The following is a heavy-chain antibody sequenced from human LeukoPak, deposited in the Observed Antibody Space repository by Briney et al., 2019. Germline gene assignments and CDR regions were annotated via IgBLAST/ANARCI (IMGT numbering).Heavy chain of an antibody. V-gene: IGHV1-8*01. CDR2: MNPNSGNT. CDR3: ARGPRGYYDSSGLRGYFDY. D-gene: IGHD3-22*01. Sequence: GASVKVSCKASGYTFTSYDINWVRQATGQGPEWMGWMNPNSGNTGYAQKFQGRVTMTRNTSISTAYMELSSLRSEDTAVYYCARGPRGYYDSSGLRGYFDYWGQGTLVTVSS. J-gene: IGHJ4*02. CDR1: GYTFTSYD.